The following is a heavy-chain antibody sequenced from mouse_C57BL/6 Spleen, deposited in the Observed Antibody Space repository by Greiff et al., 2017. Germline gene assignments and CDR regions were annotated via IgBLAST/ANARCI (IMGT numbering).Heavy chain of an antibody. V-gene: IGHV1-80*01. D-gene: IGHD2-3*01. CDR1: GYAFSSYW. CDR2: IYPGDGDT. CDR3: ARSIYDGYSFYYAMDY. Sequence: QVQLQQSGAELVKPGASVKISCKASGYAFSSYWMNWVKQRPGKGLEWIGQIYPGDGDTNYNGKFKGKATLTADKSSSTAYMQLSSLTSEDSAVYFCARSIYDGYSFYYAMDYWGQGTSVTVSS. J-gene: IGHJ4*01.